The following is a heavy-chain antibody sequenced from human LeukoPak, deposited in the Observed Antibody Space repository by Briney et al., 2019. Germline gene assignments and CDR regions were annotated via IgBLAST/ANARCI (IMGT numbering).Heavy chain of an antibody. CDR3: ASHDYGDDYYYYYMDV. J-gene: IGHJ6*03. Sequence: SETLSLTCTVSGGSISSYYWSWIRQPPGKGQEWIGYIYYSGSTNYNPSLKSRVIISVDTSKNQFSLKLSSVTAADTAVYYCASHDYGDDYYYYYMDVWGKGTTVTVSS. CDR1: GGSISSYY. V-gene: IGHV4-59*01. D-gene: IGHD4-17*01. CDR2: IYYSGST.